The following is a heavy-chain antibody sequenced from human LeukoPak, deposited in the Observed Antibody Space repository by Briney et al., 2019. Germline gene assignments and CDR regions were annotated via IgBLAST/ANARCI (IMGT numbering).Heavy chain of an antibody. V-gene: IGHV4-39*01. CDR1: GGSISSGGYY. CDR3: ARALGYCSGGSCTRGYNWFDP. D-gene: IGHD2-15*01. CDR2: IYYGGST. J-gene: IGHJ5*02. Sequence: SETLSFTCTVSGGSISSGGYYWSWIRQPPGKGLEWIGSIYYGGSTYYNPSLKSRVTISVDTSMNQFSLKLSFVTTADTAVYYCARALGYCSGGSCTRGYNWFDPWGQGTLVTVPS.